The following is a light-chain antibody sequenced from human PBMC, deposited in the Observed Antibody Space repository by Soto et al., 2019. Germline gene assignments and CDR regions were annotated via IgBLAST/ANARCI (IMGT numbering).Light chain of an antibody. J-gene: IGKJ1*01. V-gene: IGKV3-11*01. CDR3: QQRSKWPQT. Sequence: EIVLTQSPATLSLSPGERATLSCRASQNVANYLDWYQQKPGQAPRLLIYESSTRATGIAARFSGSGSGTDFTLTISSLEPEDFAVYYCQQRSKWPQTFGQGTKVDIK. CDR2: ESS. CDR1: QNVANY.